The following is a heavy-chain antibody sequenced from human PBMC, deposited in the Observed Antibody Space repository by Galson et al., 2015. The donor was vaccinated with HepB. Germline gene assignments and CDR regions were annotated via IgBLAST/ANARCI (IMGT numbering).Heavy chain of an antibody. V-gene: IGHV3-7*01. D-gene: IGHD5-18*01. CDR3: ALDRLGIQKWLLDY. CDR1: GFNFIGYW. Sequence: SLRLSCAASGFNFIGYWMTWVRQAPGKGLEWVANIKPDGSEKNYVDSVKGRFTISRDNAEKSVYLQMNSLRAEDTAVYYCALDRLGIQKWLLDYWGQGTLVTVSS. J-gene: IGHJ4*02. CDR2: IKPDGSEK.